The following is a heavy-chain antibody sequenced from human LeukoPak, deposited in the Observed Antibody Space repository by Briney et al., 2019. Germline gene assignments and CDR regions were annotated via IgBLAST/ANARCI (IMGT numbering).Heavy chain of an antibody. D-gene: IGHD2-21*02. CDR1: GFTFSSYA. CDR2: IRGSGGST. CDR3: ANARGDQTSDY. Sequence: GGSLRLSCAASGFTFSSYAMSWVRQAPGRGLEWVSPIRGSGGSTYYADSVKGRFTISRDSSQNTYLQMNSLRAEDTAVYYCANARGDQTSDYWGQGTLVTVSS. J-gene: IGHJ4*02. V-gene: IGHV3-23*01.